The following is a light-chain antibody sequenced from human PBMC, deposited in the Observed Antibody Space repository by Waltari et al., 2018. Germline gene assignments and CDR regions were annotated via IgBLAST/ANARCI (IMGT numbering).Light chain of an antibody. CDR2: SAS. CDR3: QQSSTDPG. J-gene: IGKJ3*01. Sequence: TCRASQRLGTYLNWYQQKPGQAPKLLIYSASTLQSGVPSRFRGSGSETDFTLTINGLQAEDFATYYCQQSSTDPGFGPGTKVDIK. CDR1: QRLGTY. V-gene: IGKV1-39*01.